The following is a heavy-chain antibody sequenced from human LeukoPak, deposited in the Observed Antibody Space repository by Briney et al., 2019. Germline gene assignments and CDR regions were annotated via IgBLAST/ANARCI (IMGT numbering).Heavy chain of an antibody. Sequence: ASVKVSCKASGYTFTGYYMHWVRQATGQGLEWMGWMNPNSGNTGYAQKFQGRVTMTRNTSISTAYMELSSLRSEDTAVYYCATYRPPEGVYWGQGTLVTVSS. CDR1: GYTFTGYY. CDR2: MNPNSGNT. J-gene: IGHJ4*02. D-gene: IGHD1-14*01. V-gene: IGHV1-8*02. CDR3: ATYRPPEGVY.